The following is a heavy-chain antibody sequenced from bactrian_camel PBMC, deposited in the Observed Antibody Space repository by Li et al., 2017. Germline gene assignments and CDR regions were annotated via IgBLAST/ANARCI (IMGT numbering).Heavy chain of an antibody. J-gene: IGHJ4*01. CDR2: INSGSDST. Sequence: VQLVESGGGLVQPGESLKLSCAASGFTFSNADMYWVRQAPGKGLEWVSMINSGSDSTYYSNSVKGRFTISQDDAKNAVYLDMNSLKPEDTAIYYCNIGLCGTWPPGQDNYWGQGTQVTVS. CDR1: GFTFSNAD. CDR3: NIGLCGTWPPGQDNY. V-gene: IGHV3S40*01. D-gene: IGHD2*01.